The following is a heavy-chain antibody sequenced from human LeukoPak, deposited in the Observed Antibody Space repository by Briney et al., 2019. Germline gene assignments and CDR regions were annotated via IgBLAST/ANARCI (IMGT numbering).Heavy chain of an antibody. J-gene: IGHJ6*02. V-gene: IGHV3-30*18. Sequence: GGSLRLSCAASGFTFSSYEMNWVRQAPGKGLEWVAVITYDGYYKYYADSVKGRFTISSDNSKNTLFLQMNSLRAEDTAVYYCAKDLKSMVRGACMDAWGQGTTVTVSS. D-gene: IGHD3-10*01. CDR1: GFTFSSYE. CDR3: AKDLKSMVRGACMDA. CDR2: ITYDGYYK.